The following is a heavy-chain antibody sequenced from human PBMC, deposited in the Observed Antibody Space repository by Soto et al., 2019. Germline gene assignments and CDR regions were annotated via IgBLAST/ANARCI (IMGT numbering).Heavy chain of an antibody. Sequence: QVQLVQSGAEVKKPGSSVKVSCKASGGTFSSYTISWVRQAPGQGLVWMGRIIPILGIANYAQKFQGRVTITADKSTSTAYMELSSLRSEDTAMYYCARGGTYYGDYSWFDPWGQGTLVTVSS. D-gene: IGHD4-17*01. CDR3: ARGGTYYGDYSWFDP. V-gene: IGHV1-69*02. CDR2: IIPILGIA. J-gene: IGHJ5*02. CDR1: GGTFSSYT.